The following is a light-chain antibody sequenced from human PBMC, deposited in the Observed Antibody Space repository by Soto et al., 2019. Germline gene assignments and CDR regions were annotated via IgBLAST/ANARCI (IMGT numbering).Light chain of an antibody. J-gene: IGKJ1*01. CDR3: QQFYRYPWT. V-gene: IGKV1-5*03. CDR2: KAS. Sequence: DIQMTQSPSTLSASVGDRVTITCRASQSVDNCLAWYQQKPGKAPHLLIYKASSLETGVPSRFSGSGSVTEFTLTISSLPPDDFATYYCQQFYRYPWTFGQGTKVEIK. CDR1: QSVDNC.